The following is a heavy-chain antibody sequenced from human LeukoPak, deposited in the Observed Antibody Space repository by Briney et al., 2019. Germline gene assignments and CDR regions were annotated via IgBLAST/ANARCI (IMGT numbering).Heavy chain of an antibody. D-gene: IGHD2-15*01. V-gene: IGHV3-48*03. CDR3: VRRYCRSSSCTLDS. CDR2: ISSSGRTI. J-gene: IGHJ4*02. CDR1: GFTFSSYE. Sequence: GGSLRLSSAASGFTFSSYEMIWVRQAPGKGLEWVSYISSSGRTIFYSDSVKGRFTVSRDNAKNPLYLQMNSLRAEDTAVYYCVRRYCRSSSCTLDSWGQGTLVTVSS.